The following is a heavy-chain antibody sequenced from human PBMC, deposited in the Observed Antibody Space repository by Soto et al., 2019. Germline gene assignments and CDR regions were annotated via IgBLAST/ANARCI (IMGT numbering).Heavy chain of an antibody. V-gene: IGHV1-69*06. CDR1: GGTSTRYA. J-gene: IGHJ4*02. Sequence: QERLVHSGAEVRKPGSSVTVSCKATGGTSTRYAINWVRQAPGQGLEWMGGIVPMFGTSKYAQKFQGRVTITADTSTNIAYMELRSLRSEDTAVYYCNSGSVYDFWSRYLWGQGTLVSVSS. CDR2: IVPMFGTS. CDR3: NSGSVYDFWSRYL. D-gene: IGHD3-3*01.